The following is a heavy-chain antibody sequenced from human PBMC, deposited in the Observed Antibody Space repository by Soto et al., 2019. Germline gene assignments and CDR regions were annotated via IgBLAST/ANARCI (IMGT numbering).Heavy chain of an antibody. J-gene: IGHJ4*02. V-gene: IGHV3-11*06. D-gene: IGHD2-8*01. CDR1: DFSLSGFY. Sequence: GGSLRLSCVGSDFSLSGFYMSWVRQAPGKGLEWLSFISMSGSYKTYAASVEGRFTISRDNVKNILYLQMDSLRVEDTAVYYCASRGHCSNGQCHPFDYWGQGTQVT. CDR3: ASRGHCSNGQCHPFDY. CDR2: ISMSGSYK.